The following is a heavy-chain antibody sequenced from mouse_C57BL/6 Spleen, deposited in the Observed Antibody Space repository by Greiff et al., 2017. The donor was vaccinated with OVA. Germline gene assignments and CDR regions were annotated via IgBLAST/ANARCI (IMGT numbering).Heavy chain of an antibody. D-gene: IGHD2-5*01. CDR1: GYAFSSSW. CDR2: IYPGDGDT. J-gene: IGHJ4*01. CDR3: AREGNYYSNYESYYYAMDY. Sequence: QVQLKESGPELVKPGASVKISCKASGYAFSSSWMNWVKQRPGKGLEWIGRIYPGDGDTNYNGKFKGKATLTADKSSSTAYMQLSSLTSEDSAVYFCAREGNYYSNYESYYYAMDYWGQGTSVTVSS. V-gene: IGHV1-82*01.